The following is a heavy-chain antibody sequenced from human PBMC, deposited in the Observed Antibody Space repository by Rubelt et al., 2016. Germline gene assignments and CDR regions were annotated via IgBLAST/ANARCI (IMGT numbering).Heavy chain of an antibody. V-gene: IGHV3-7*01. Sequence: YGGGVVQPGRSLRLSCAASGITFTSYAIHWVRQAPGKGLEWVANIKEDGSEKFDMDSVKGRFSISRDNARNSLYLQMSSLRAEDTAVYFCASWFFRVDYWGQGTLVTVSS. CDR1: GITFTSYA. CDR2: IKEDGSEK. CDR3: ASWFFRVDY. D-gene: IGHD3-10*01. J-gene: IGHJ4*02.